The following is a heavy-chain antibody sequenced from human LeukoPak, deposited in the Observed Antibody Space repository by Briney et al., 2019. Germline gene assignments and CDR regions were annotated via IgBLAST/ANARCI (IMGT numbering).Heavy chain of an antibody. CDR2: IIPIFGTA. V-gene: IGHV1-69*05. D-gene: IGHD3-22*01. Sequence: ASMKVSCKASGGTFSSYAISWVRQAPGQGLEWMGGIIPIFGTANYAQKFQGRVTITTDESTSTAYMELSSLRSEDTAVYYCARVGDYYDSSGYYDYWGQGTLVTVSS. CDR1: GGTFSSYA. CDR3: ARVGDYYDSSGYYDY. J-gene: IGHJ4*02.